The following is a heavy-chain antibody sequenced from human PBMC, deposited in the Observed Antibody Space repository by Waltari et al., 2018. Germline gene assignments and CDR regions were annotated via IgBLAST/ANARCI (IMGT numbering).Heavy chain of an antibody. Sequence: EVQVVESGGGLVQPGGSLRLSCTPVGCTFSPSWMPWVRQVPGKGLVWVSGGNSDGRRRNYADPVRGRFTISRDNARNTVHLQMNSLRAEDTAVYYCGALEAVGSWGQGTLVTVSS. V-gene: IGHV3-74*01. CDR1: GCTFSPSW. J-gene: IGHJ5*02. D-gene: IGHD1-26*01. CDR3: GALEAVGS. CDR2: GNSDGRRR.